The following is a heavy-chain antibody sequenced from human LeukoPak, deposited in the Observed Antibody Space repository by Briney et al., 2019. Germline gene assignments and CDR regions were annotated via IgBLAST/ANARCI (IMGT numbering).Heavy chain of an antibody. D-gene: IGHD1-26*01. CDR2: IFHGGST. CDR1: GDSISSDYF. Sequence: PSETLSLTCDVSGDSISSDYFWAWIRQPPGKGLEYIGSIFHGGSTFYNPALQSRLTISEDTSKNRFSLKLSSVTTSDTAVYYCAREREYYYMDVWGKGTTVSVSS. J-gene: IGHJ6*03. V-gene: IGHV4-38-2*02. CDR3: AREREYYYMDV.